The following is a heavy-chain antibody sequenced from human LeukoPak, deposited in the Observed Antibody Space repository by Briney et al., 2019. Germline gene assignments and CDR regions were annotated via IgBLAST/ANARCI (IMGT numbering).Heavy chain of an antibody. J-gene: IGHJ3*02. Sequence: SETLSLTCAVSGGSISRGGYSWCWIRQPPGKGLEWIGYFYYSGSTYYNPSLKSRVTISVDTSKNQLSLKLSSVTAADTAVYYCARGSDYYEHAFDIWGQGTMVTVSS. D-gene: IGHD3-22*01. V-gene: IGHV4-30-4*07. CDR3: ARGSDYYEHAFDI. CDR1: GGSISRGGYS. CDR2: FYYSGST.